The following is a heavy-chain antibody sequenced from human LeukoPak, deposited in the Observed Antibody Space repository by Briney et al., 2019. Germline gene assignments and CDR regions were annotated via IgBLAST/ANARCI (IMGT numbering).Heavy chain of an antibody. Sequence: LGESLKISCKGSGYSFTSYWIGWVRQMPGKGLEWMGIIYPGDSDTRYSPSFQGQVTISADKSISTAYLQWSSLKASDTAMYYCARHHLGGAIAVAADYWGQGTLVTVSS. CDR3: ARHHLGGAIAVAADY. CDR2: IYPGDSDT. D-gene: IGHD6-19*01. CDR1: GYSFTSYW. V-gene: IGHV5-51*01. J-gene: IGHJ4*02.